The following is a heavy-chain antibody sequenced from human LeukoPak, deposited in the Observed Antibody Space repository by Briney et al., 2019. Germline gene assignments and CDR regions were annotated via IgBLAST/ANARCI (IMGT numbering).Heavy chain of an antibody. Sequence: NTGGSLRLSCAASGFTFSTNWMHWVRQAPGKGLEWVGRIKSKTDGGTTDYAAPVKGRFTISRDDSKNTLYLQMNSLKTEDTAVYYCTTVYYYDSMTKAFDIWGQGTMVTVSS. CDR2: IKSKTDGGTT. J-gene: IGHJ3*02. V-gene: IGHV3-15*01. CDR1: GFTFSTNW. CDR3: TTVYYYDSMTKAFDI. D-gene: IGHD3-22*01.